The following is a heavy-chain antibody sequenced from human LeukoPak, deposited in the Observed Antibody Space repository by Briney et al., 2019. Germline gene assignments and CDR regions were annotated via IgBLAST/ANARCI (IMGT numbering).Heavy chain of an antibody. CDR3: ARGALGVLCYYDSSGYSYYFDY. Sequence: ASVKVSCKASGYTFTGYYMHWVRQAPGQGLEWMGWINPNSGGTNYAQKFQGRVTMTRDTSISTAYMELSRLRSDDTAVYYCARGALGVLCYYDSSGYSYYFDYWGQGTLVTVSS. D-gene: IGHD3-22*01. CDR1: GYTFTGYY. J-gene: IGHJ4*02. CDR2: INPNSGGT. V-gene: IGHV1-2*02.